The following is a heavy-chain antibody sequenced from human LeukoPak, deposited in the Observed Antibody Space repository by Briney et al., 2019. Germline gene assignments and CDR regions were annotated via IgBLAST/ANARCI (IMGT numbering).Heavy chain of an antibody. Sequence: SETLSLTCTVSGGSISSYYWSWIRQPPGKGLEWIGYIYYSGSTNYNPSLKSRVTISVDTSKIQFSLKLSSVTAADTAVYYCASLVVVAAPHFDYWGQGTLVTVSS. D-gene: IGHD2-15*01. CDR3: ASLVVVAAPHFDY. V-gene: IGHV4-59*01. CDR2: IYYSGST. J-gene: IGHJ4*02. CDR1: GGSISSYY.